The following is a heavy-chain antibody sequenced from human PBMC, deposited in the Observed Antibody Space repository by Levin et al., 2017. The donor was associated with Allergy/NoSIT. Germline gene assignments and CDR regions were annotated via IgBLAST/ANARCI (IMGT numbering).Heavy chain of an antibody. CDR3: ARGQYQFI. D-gene: IGHD2-2*01. J-gene: IGHJ4*02. V-gene: IGHV3-7*01. CDR1: GFTFGTYW. CDR2: IKQDGSEK. Sequence: GGSLRLSCAASGFTFGTYWMSWVRQAPGKGLEWVAKIKQDGSEKYYVDSVKGRFTISRDNAKNSLYLQMNGLRAEDTAIYYCARGQYQFIWGQGTLVTVSS.